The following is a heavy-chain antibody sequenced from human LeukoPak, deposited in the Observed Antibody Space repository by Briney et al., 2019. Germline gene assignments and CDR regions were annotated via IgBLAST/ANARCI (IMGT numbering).Heavy chain of an antibody. Sequence: ASVKVSCKVSGYTLTELSMHWVRQAPGEGLEWMGGFDPEAGETIYAQKFQGRVTMTEDTSTDTAYMELSSLRSEDTAVYCCATSALAVAPFDYWGQGTLVTVSS. J-gene: IGHJ4*02. D-gene: IGHD6-19*01. V-gene: IGHV1-24*01. CDR3: ATSALAVAPFDY. CDR2: FDPEAGET. CDR1: GYTLTELS.